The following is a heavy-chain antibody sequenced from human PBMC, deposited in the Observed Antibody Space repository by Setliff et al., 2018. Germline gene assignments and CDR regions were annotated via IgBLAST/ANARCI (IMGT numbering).Heavy chain of an antibody. Sequence: PSETLSLTCAVSGYSIRSGFYWGWIRQPPGKGLEWIGYIYHNGSAYYNPSLKSRVTMSVDTSKNQFSLMLNSVTAADTAVYYCARQQVDYGDYGEDSWGQGILVTVSS. CDR1: GYSIRSGFY. D-gene: IGHD4-17*01. J-gene: IGHJ4*02. CDR3: ARQQVDYGDYGEDS. V-gene: IGHV4-38-2*01. CDR2: IYHNGSA.